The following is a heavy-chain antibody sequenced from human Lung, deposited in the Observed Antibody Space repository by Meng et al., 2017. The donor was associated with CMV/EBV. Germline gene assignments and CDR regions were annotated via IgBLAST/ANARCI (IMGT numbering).Heavy chain of an antibody. J-gene: IGHJ4*02. Sequence: SVXETXXAFGYTFTSYSIQWVRQPPGQRFQWMGWINGGNGKTRYSEEFQGRVILTRDTSASKVYMEVRSLTLEYMAADYWARENCVYDSVFLDYWGQGTXVTVSS. CDR2: INGGNGKT. D-gene: IGHD5/OR15-5a*01. CDR1: GYTFTSYS. V-gene: IGHV1-3*03. CDR3: ARENCVYDSVFLDY.